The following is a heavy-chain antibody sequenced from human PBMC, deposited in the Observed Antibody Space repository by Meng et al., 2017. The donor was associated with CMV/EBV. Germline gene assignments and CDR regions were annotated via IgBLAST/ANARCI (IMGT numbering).Heavy chain of an antibody. J-gene: IGHJ5*02. CDR2: ISAYNGNT. D-gene: IGHD4-11*01. V-gene: IGHV1-18*01. Sequence: ASVKVSCKASGYTFTSYGISWVRQAPGQGLEWMGCISAYNGNTNYAQKLQGRVTMTTDTSTSTAYMELRSLRSDDTAVYYCARHYSNLKGGWFDPWGQGTLVTVSS. CDR1: GYTFTSYG. CDR3: ARHYSNLKGGWFDP.